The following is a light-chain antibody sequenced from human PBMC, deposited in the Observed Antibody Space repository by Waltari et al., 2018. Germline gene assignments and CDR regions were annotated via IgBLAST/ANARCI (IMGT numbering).Light chain of an antibody. CDR1: QSVSNF. CDR3: QQRANWPPLT. J-gene: IGKJ4*01. Sequence: EIVLTQSPATLSLSPGERATLSCRASQSVSNFLAWYQQKPGQAPRLLIYHASNRATGIPARFRGRGSGTDFTLTISSLEPGDSAVYYCQQRANWPPLTFGGGTRVEI. CDR2: HAS. V-gene: IGKV3-11*01.